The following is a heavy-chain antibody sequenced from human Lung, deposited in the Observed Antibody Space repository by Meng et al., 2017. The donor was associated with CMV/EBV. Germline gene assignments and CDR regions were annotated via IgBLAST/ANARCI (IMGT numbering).Heavy chain of an antibody. V-gene: IGHV3-30*02. J-gene: IGHJ4*01. Sequence: GESXKISCAASGFTFSTHGMHWVRQAPGKGLQWVAVIWYDGTTRYYADSVKGRFTISRDNSKNMLYLQMNSLRVADTAVYYCAKDDSAYFVFRSGYSTPLDYWGQGTLVTVSS. CDR2: IWYDGTTR. CDR3: AKDDSAYFVFRSGYSTPLDY. D-gene: IGHD3-3*01. CDR1: GFTFSTHG.